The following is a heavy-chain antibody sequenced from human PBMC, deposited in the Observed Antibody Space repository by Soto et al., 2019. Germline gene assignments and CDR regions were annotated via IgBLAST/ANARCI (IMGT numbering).Heavy chain of an antibody. CDR3: ARADYYDSSGNDY. V-gene: IGHV4-30-4*01. CDR1: GGSISSGDYY. D-gene: IGHD3-22*01. J-gene: IGHJ4*02. Sequence: SETLSLTCTVSGGSISSGDYYWSWIRQPPGKGLEWIGYIYYSGSTYYNPSLKSRVTISVDTSNNQFSLKLSSVTAADTAVYYCARADYYDSSGNDYWGQGTLVTVSS. CDR2: IYYSGST.